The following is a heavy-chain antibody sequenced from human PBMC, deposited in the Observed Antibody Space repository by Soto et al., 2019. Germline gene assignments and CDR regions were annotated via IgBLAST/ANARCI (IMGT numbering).Heavy chain of an antibody. Sequence: QVRLVQSGAEVKKPGSSVKVSCKVSGGTFSKYSLSWVRQTPGQGLEWMGGITPFGDTSNYAKSFRGRVTITADKPTNTAFLKVRGLKSEDTALYFCASTSYCNGSSCYSRHYYGMDVWGQGTTVTVSS. V-gene: IGHV1-69*06. CDR1: GGTFSKYS. CDR3: ASTSYCNGSSCYSRHYYGMDV. CDR2: ITPFGDTS. J-gene: IGHJ6*02. D-gene: IGHD2-21*01.